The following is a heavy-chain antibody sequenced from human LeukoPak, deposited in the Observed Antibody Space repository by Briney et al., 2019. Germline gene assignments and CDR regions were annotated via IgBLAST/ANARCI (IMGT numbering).Heavy chain of an antibody. D-gene: IGHD4-17*01. CDR1: GFTFSSYG. V-gene: IGHV3-30*18. J-gene: IGHJ4*02. Sequence: GGSLRLSCAASGFTFSSYGMHWVRQAPGKGLEWVAVISYDGSNKYYADSAKGRFTISRDNSKNTLYLQMNSLRAEDTAVYYCAKDYDYGDTLDYWGQGTLVTVSS. CDR2: ISYDGSNK. CDR3: AKDYDYGDTLDY.